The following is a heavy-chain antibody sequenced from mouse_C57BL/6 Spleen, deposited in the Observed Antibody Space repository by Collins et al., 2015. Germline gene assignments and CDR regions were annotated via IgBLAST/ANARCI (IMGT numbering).Heavy chain of an antibody. CDR3: ARAYRYDEGYFDY. Sequence: VQPQQSGAELARPGASVKLSCKASGYTFTSYWMQWVRQRPGQGLEWIGAIYPGDGDTRYTQKFKDKATLTADKSSSTAYMQLSSLASEDSAVYYCARAYRYDEGYFDYWGQGSTLTVSS. CDR2: IYPGDGDT. V-gene: IGHV1-87*01. J-gene: IGHJ2*01. CDR1: GYTFTSYW. D-gene: IGHD2-14*01.